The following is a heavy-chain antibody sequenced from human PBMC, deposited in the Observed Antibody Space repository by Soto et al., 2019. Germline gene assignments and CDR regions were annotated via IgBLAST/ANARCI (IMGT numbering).Heavy chain of an antibody. J-gene: IGHJ4*02. CDR3: ARDRYYYGSGSYRD. CDR2: ISSSSSTI. V-gene: IGHV3-48*01. D-gene: IGHD3-10*01. Sequence: VQLVESGGGLVQPGGSLRLSCAASGFTFSSYSMNWVRQAPGKGLEWVSYISSSSSTIYYADSVKGRFTISRDNAKNSLYLQMNSLRAEDTAVYYCARDRYYYGSGSYRDWGQGTLVTVSS. CDR1: GFTFSSYS.